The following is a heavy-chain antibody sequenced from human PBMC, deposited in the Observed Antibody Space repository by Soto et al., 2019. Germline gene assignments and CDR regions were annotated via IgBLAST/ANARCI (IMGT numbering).Heavy chain of an antibody. CDR3: ARRLPRSTVTTSNNWFDP. CDR2: MNPNSGNT. J-gene: IGHJ5*02. CDR1: GYTFTSYD. V-gene: IGHV1-8*01. D-gene: IGHD4-17*01. Sequence: ASVKVSCKASGYTFTSYDINWVRQATGQGLEWMGWMNPNSGNTGYAQKFQGRVTMTRNTSISTAYMELSSLRSEDTAVYYCARRLPRSTVTTSNNWFDPWGQGTLVTVSS.